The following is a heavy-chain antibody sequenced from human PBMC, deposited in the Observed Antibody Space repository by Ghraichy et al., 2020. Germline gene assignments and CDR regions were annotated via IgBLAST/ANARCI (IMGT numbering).Heavy chain of an antibody. CDR3: ARVTFYYDTSGEAFDI. D-gene: IGHD3-22*01. J-gene: IGHJ3*02. Sequence: SETLSLTCTVSGGSISSDGYSWSWIRQPPGKGLEWIGFIYHSGSVSYTPSLKSRVTISLDRSKNQFSLKLTLVTAADTAVYFCARVTFYYDTSGEAFDIWGQGTIVTVSS. CDR2: IYHSGSV. V-gene: IGHV4-30-2*01. CDR1: GGSISSDGYS.